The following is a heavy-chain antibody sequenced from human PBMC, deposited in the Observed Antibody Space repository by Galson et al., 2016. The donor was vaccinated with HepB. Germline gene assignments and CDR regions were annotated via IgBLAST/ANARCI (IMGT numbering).Heavy chain of an antibody. CDR1: GFTFSSYA. Sequence: SLRLSCAASGFTFSSYAMSWVRQAPGRGLEWVSAISGSGASTSYADSVKGRFTISRDNSKNTLFLQMNSLRAEDTALYYCAKVGYYYAVDVWGQGTTVTVSS. J-gene: IGHJ6*02. CDR3: AKVGYYYAVDV. V-gene: IGHV3-23*01. CDR2: ISGSGAST.